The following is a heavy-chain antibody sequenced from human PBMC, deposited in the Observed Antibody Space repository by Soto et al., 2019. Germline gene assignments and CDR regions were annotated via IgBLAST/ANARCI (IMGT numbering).Heavy chain of an antibody. CDR1: GDSFSHYA. J-gene: IGHJ6*02. CDR2: LIPVFGTS. V-gene: IGHV1-69*01. Sequence: QVQLVQSGAEVKKPGSSVKVSCRASGDSFSHYAVNWLRQAPGRGLEWMGGLIPVFGTSHYAQNFQGRVTITADESTSTAYMELSSLTSKDTAIYYCARAVRTGFYGMDVWGQGTTVTVSS. CDR3: ARAVRTGFYGMDV.